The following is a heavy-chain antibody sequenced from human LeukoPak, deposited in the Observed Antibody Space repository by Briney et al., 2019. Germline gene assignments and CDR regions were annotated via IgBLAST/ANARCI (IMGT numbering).Heavy chain of an antibody. CDR3: ARTRRIVVVPAARAKNYYYYMDV. J-gene: IGHJ6*03. D-gene: IGHD2-2*01. CDR1: GYTFTSYD. V-gene: IGHV1-8*01. CDR2: MNPNSGNT. Sequence: ASVKVSCKASGYTFTSYDINWVRQATGQGLEWMGWMNPNSGNTGYAQKFQGRVTMTRNTSISTAYMELSSLRSEDTAVYYCARTRRIVVVPAARAKNYYYYMDVWGKGTTVTVSS.